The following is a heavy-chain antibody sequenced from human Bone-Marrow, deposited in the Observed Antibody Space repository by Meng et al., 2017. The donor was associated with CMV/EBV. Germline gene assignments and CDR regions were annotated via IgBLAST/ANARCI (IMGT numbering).Heavy chain of an antibody. J-gene: IGHJ6*02. CDR3: ARDFLLQGFGRYFDWPRYYYGMDV. CDR2: INPNSGGT. V-gene: IGHV1-2*02. D-gene: IGHD3-9*01. CDR1: GYTFSGYY. Sequence: ASVKISCKASGYTFSGYYIHWVRQAPGQGLEWMGWINPNSGGTNYAQKFQGRVTITRDTSISTAYMELSRLRCDDTAVYYCARDFLLQGFGRYFDWPRYYYGMDVWGQGNTVTVSS.